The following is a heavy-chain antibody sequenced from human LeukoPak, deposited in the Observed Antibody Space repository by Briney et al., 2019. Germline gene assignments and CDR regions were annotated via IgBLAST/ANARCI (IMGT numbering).Heavy chain of an antibody. D-gene: IGHD2-8*01. J-gene: IGHJ4*02. CDR3: AKCMSATGVCLNFDS. CDR1: GFTFSSYA. CDR2: ISGGDSGT. V-gene: IGHV3-23*01. Sequence: GGSLRLSCAASGFTFSSYAMSWVRQAPGKGLEWVSAISGGDSGTYYTDSVRGRFTISRDDSKNTVYLQINSLRAEDTAVYYCAKCMSATGVCLNFDSWGQGILVTVSS.